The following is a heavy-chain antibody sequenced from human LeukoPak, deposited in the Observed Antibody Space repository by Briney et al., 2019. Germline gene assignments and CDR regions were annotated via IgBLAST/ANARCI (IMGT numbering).Heavy chain of an antibody. CDR2: ISYDGSNK. J-gene: IGHJ4*02. CDR3: ARDVGGTIDY. V-gene: IGHV3-30-3*01. CDR1: GFTFSSYA. D-gene: IGHD1-1*01. Sequence: GGSLRPSCAASGFTFSSYAMHWVRQAPGQGLEWVAVISYDGSNKYYADSVKGRFTISRDNSKNTLYLQMNSLRAEDTAVYYCARDVGGTIDYWGQGTLVTVSS.